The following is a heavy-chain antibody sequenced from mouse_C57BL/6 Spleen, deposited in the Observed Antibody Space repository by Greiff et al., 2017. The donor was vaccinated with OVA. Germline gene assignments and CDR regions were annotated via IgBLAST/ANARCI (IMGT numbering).Heavy chain of an antibody. Sequence: EVQGVESGGGLVKPGGSLKLSCAASGFTFSDYGMHWVRQAPEKGLEWVAYISSGSSTIYYADPVKGRFTISSDNAKNTLFLQITKLRSEDTAMYYCARRSSYAWFAYWGQGTLVTVSA. J-gene: IGHJ3*01. D-gene: IGHD1-1*01. CDR3: ARRSSYAWFAY. V-gene: IGHV5-17*01. CDR1: GFTFSDYG. CDR2: ISSGSSTI.